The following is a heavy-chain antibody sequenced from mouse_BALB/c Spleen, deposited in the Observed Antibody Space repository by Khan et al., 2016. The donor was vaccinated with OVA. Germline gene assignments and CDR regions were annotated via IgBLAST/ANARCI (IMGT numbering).Heavy chain of an antibody. Sequence: QVQLKESGPGLVAPSPSLSISCNVSGYSLTDYAVSWVRQPPGQGLEWLGVIWAGGGDSYNSELKSRLSISKDNYKCQVFLKVNSLQTDDAAMYYCSKDPAYDGMDYWGQGTSVTVSS. CDR2: IWAGGGD. CDR3: SKDPAYDGMDY. CDR1: GYSLTDYA. J-gene: IGHJ4*01. V-gene: IGHV2-6-5*01.